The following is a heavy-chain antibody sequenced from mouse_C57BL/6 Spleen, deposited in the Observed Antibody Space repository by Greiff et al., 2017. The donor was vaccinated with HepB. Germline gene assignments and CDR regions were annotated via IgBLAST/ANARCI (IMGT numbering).Heavy chain of an antibody. J-gene: IGHJ2*01. V-gene: IGHV5-4*01. CDR1: GFTFSSYA. D-gene: IGHD2-4*01. CDR3: ARDPYDYDEGGYFDY. Sequence: EVKLQESGGGLVKPGGSLKLSCAASGFTFSSYAMSWVRQTPEKRLEWVATISDGGSYTYYPDNVKGRFTISRDNAKNNLYLQMSHLKSEDTAMYYCARDPYDYDEGGYFDYWGQGTTLTVSS. CDR2: ISDGGSYT.